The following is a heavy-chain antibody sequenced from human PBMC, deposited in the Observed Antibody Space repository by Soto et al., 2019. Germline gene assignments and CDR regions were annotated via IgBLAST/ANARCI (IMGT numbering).Heavy chain of an antibody. CDR2: IYYSGST. CDR1: GGSISSYY. V-gene: IGHV4-59*01. D-gene: IGHD5-12*01. J-gene: IGHJ6*03. Sequence: TSETLSLTCTASGGSISSYYWSWIRQPPGKGLEWIGYIYYSGSTNYNPSLKSRVTISVDTSKNQFSLKLSSVTAADTAVYYCARDVGGYDSDYYYMDVWGKGTTVTVSS. CDR3: ARDVGGYDSDYYYMDV.